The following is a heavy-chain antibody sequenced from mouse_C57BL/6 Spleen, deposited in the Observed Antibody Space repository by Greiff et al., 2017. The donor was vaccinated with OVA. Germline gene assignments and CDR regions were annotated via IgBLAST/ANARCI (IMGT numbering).Heavy chain of an antibody. CDR1: GYTFTSYW. CDR3: ARSGLIYYYAMDY. D-gene: IGHD3-1*01. V-gene: IGHV1-53*01. CDR2: INPSNGGT. J-gene: IGHJ4*01. Sequence: VQLQQSGTELVKPGASVKLSCKASGYTFTSYWMHWVKQRPGQGLEWIGNINPSNGGTNYNEKFKSKATLTVDKSSSTAYMQLSSLTSEDSAVYYCARSGLIYYYAMDYWGQGTSVTVSS.